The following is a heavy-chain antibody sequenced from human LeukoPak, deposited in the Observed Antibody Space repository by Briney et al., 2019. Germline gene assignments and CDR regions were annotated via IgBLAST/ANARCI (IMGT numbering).Heavy chain of an antibody. V-gene: IGHV3-21*04. Sequence: GGSLRLSCTASGFTFNSYTMNWVRQAPGKGLEWVSSISSSSSYIYYTDSLKGRFTISRDNAKNSLYLQMNSLRAEDTALYYCAKAGDYDILTGYYGNWGQGTLVTVSS. CDR3: AKAGDYDILTGYYGN. CDR2: ISSSSSYI. CDR1: GFTFNSYT. D-gene: IGHD3-9*01. J-gene: IGHJ4*02.